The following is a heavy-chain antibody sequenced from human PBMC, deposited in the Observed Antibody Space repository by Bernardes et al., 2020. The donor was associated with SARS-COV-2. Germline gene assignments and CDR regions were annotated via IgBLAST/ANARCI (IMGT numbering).Heavy chain of an antibody. CDR2: ISAYNGNT. D-gene: IGHD2-2*01. CDR3: ARGIVVVPAAIQNSYYYYGMDV. Sequence: ASVKVSCKASGYTFTSYGISWVRQAPGQGLEWMGWISAYNGNTNYAQKLQGRVTMTTDTSTSTAYMELRSLRSDDTAVYYCARGIVVVPAAIQNSYYYYGMDVWGQGTTVIVSS. V-gene: IGHV1-18*01. CDR1: GYTFTSYG. J-gene: IGHJ6*02.